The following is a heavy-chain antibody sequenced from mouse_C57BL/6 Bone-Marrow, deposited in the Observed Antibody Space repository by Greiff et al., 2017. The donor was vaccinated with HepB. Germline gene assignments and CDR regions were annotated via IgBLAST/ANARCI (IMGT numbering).Heavy chain of an antibody. D-gene: IGHD1-1*01. Sequence: QVQLQQPGAELVKPGASVKLSCKASGYTFTSYWMQWVKQRPGQGLEWIGEIDPSDSYTNYNQTFKGKATLTVDTSSSTAYMQLSSLTSEDSAVYYCARERNYGLYAMDFWGQGTSVTVSS. V-gene: IGHV1-50*01. CDR3: ARERNYGLYAMDF. CDR1: GYTFTSYW. J-gene: IGHJ4*01. CDR2: IDPSDSYT.